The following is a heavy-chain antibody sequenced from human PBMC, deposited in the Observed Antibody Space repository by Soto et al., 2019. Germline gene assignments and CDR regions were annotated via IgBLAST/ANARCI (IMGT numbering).Heavy chain of an antibody. D-gene: IGHD3-9*01. J-gene: IGHJ4*02. CDR2: ISYSGST. CDR1: GGSISSGGYY. Sequence: SETLSLTCTVSGGSISSGGYYWSWIRQHPGTGLEWIGYISYSGSTYYNPSLKSRVTISVDTSKNQFSLKLSSVTAADTAVYYCARHSDVLRYFASWGQGTLVTVS. CDR3: ARHSDVLRYFAS. V-gene: IGHV4-31*03.